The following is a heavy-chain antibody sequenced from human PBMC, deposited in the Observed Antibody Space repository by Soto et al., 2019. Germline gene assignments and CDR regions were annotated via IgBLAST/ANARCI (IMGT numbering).Heavy chain of an antibody. V-gene: IGHV3-30-3*01. CDR1: GFTFSSYA. CDR3: ARGTMITFEGYYFDY. J-gene: IGHJ4*02. D-gene: IGHD3-16*01. CDR2: ISYDGSNK. Sequence: GGSLRLSCAASGFTFSSYAMHWVRQAPGKGLEWVAVISYDGSNKYYADSVKGRFTISRDNSKNTLYLQMNSLRAEDTAVYYCARGTMITFEGYYFDYWGQGTLVTVSS.